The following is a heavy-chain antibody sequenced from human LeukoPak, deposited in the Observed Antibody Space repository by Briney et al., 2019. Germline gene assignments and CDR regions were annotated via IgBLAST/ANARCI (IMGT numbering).Heavy chain of an antibody. J-gene: IGHJ4*02. CDR2: VNLQGST. CDR1: GGSISITNW. V-gene: IGHV4-4*02. CDR3: ARERGPYRPLDY. Sequence: SETLSLTCGVSGGSISITNWWTWVRQPPGKGLEWIGEVNLQGSTNYNPSLKSRVAISVDKSENHISLNLTSVTAADTAVYYCARERGPYRPLDYSSQGTLVTVAS.